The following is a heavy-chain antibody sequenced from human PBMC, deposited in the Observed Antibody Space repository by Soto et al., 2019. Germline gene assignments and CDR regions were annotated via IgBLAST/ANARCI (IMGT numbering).Heavy chain of an antibody. D-gene: IGHD3-22*01. CDR2: IYYSGST. Sequence: SETLSLTCTVSGGSISSGGYYWSWIRQHPGKGLEWIGYIYYSGSTYYNPSLKSRVTISVDTSKNQFSLKLSSVTAADTAVYYSARLCHYYDSSGEKYNWFDPWGQGTLVTVSS. V-gene: IGHV4-31*03. CDR3: ARLCHYYDSSGEKYNWFDP. CDR1: GGSISSGGYY. J-gene: IGHJ5*02.